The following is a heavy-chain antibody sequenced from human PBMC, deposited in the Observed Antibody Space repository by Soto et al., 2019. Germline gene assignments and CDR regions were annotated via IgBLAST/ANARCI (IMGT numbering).Heavy chain of an antibody. D-gene: IGHD2-15*01. CDR1: GFTFSSYA. V-gene: IGHV3-23*01. J-gene: IGHJ3*02. Sequence: EVQLLESGGGLVQPGGSLRLSCAASGFTFSSYAMSWVRLAPGKGLEWVSAISGSGGSTYYADSVKGRFTISRDNSKNTLYLQMNSLIAEDTAVYYCAKLGIVVVVAQIDIWGQGTMVTVSS. CDR2: ISGSGGST. CDR3: AKLGIVVVVAQIDI.